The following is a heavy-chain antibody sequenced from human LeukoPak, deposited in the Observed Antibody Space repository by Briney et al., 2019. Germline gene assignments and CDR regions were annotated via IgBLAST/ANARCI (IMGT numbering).Heavy chain of an antibody. D-gene: IGHD6-13*01. CDR3: ARAQYSSSWGSYYYYMDV. V-gene: IGHV4-39*07. CDR2: IYYSGST. Sequence: SETLSLTCTVSGGSISSSSYYWGWIRQPPGKGLEWIGSIYYSGSTYYNPSLKSRVTISVDTSKNQFSLKLSSVTAADTAVYYCARAQYSSSWGSYYYYMDVWGKGTTVTVSS. J-gene: IGHJ6*03. CDR1: GGSISSSSYY.